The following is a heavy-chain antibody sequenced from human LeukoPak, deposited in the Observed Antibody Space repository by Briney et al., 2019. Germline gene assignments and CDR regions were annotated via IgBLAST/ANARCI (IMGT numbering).Heavy chain of an antibody. Sequence: GGSLRLSCAGSGFTFSSYSMNWVRQAPGKGLEWVSYISSSSSTIYYADSVKGRFTISRDNAKNSLYLQMNSLRAEDTAVYYCARDLSITMIVVPTGFDYWGQGTLVTVSS. CDR3: ARDLSITMIVVPTGFDY. CDR2: ISSSSSTI. J-gene: IGHJ4*02. V-gene: IGHV3-48*01. CDR1: GFTFSSYS. D-gene: IGHD3-22*01.